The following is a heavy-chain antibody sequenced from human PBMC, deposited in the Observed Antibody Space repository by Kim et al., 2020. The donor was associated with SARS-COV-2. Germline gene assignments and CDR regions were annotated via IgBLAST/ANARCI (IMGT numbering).Heavy chain of an antibody. Sequence: DKYYVDTVKGRFTTSRDNARNSLYLQMNSLRAEDTAVYFCARSILPDYWGQGTLVTVSS. V-gene: IGHV3-7*03. J-gene: IGHJ4*02. CDR2: DK. CDR3: ARSILPDY. D-gene: IGHD3-10*01.